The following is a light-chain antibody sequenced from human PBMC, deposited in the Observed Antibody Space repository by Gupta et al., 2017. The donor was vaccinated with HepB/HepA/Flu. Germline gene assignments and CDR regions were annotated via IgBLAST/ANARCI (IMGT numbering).Light chain of an antibody. Sequence: IVLTQSPGTLSLSPGERATLSCRASQSVNNNYLAWYQQKPGQAPRLLIYGASSRDTGIPDRFSGSGSGTDFTLTISRLEPEDFAVFYCQQDGSSPLTFGHGTKVDMK. CDR2: GAS. V-gene: IGKV3-20*01. CDR1: QSVNNNY. J-gene: IGKJ3*01. CDR3: QQDGSSPLT.